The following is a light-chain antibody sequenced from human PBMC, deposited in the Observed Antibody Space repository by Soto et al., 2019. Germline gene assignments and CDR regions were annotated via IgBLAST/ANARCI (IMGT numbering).Light chain of an antibody. CDR2: DVT. Sequence: SALPQPPSVSGSPGQSVAISCTGTSSDVGSYNRVAWYQQPPGTAPKLIIYDVTNRPSGVPDRFSGSKSGNTASLTISGLQAEDEADYYCNSFTTSSTYVFGTGTKVTVL. CDR1: SSDVGSYNR. V-gene: IGLV2-18*02. J-gene: IGLJ1*01. CDR3: NSFTTSSTYV.